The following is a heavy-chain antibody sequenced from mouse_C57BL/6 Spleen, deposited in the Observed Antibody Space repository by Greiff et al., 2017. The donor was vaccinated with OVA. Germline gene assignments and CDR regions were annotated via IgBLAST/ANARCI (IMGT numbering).Heavy chain of an antibody. Sequence: QVQLQQPGAELVRPGSSVKLSCKASGYTFTSYWMHWVKQRPIQGLEWIGNIDPSDSGTHYNQKFKDKATLTVDKSSSTAYMQLSSLTSEDSAVYYCARHFDVWGTGTTVTVSS. CDR3: ARHFDV. J-gene: IGHJ1*03. CDR1: GYTFTSYW. V-gene: IGHV1-52*01. CDR2: IDPSDSGT.